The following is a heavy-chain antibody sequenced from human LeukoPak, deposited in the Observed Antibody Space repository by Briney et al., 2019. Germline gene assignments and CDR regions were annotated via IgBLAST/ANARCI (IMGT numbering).Heavy chain of an antibody. J-gene: IGHJ4*02. CDR1: GFTFSIYA. D-gene: IGHD3-3*01. Sequence: GGSLRLSCAASGFTFSIYAMNWVRQAPGKGLEWFSSISANGGETHYADSVKGRFTISRDNSKNTLYLQINNPRVEDTAVYYCAKRYYDFPLDYWGQGTLVTVSS. CDR2: ISANGGET. V-gene: IGHV3-23*01. CDR3: AKRYYDFPLDY.